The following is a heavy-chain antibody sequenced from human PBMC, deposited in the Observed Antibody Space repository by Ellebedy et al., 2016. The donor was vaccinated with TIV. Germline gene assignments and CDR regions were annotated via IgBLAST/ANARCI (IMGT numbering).Heavy chain of an antibody. CDR2: INSNGGNT. Sequence: PGGSLRLSCSASGFTFSNYPMNWVRQAPGKGLEYVSGINSNGGNTYYADSVKGRFTISRDNSKNTLYLQMSSLRAEDTAVYYCMNRITMIYWGQGTLVIVSS. J-gene: IGHJ4*02. CDR3: MNRITMIY. D-gene: IGHD3-22*01. V-gene: IGHV3-64D*09. CDR1: GFTFSNYP.